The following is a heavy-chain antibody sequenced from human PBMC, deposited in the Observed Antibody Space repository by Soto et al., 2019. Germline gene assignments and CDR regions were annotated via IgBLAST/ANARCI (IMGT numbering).Heavy chain of an antibody. CDR1: GFTFSDYY. D-gene: IGHD3-3*01. CDR2: ISSSGSTI. J-gene: IGHJ6*03. V-gene: IGHV3-11*01. Sequence: GGSLRLSCAASGFTFSDYYMSWIRQAPGKGLEWVSYISSSGSTIYYADSVKGRFTISRDNAKNSLYLQMNSLRAEDTAVYYCVGADTIFGVVIRYYYYYMDVWGKGTTVTVSS. CDR3: VGADTIFGVVIRYYYYYMDV.